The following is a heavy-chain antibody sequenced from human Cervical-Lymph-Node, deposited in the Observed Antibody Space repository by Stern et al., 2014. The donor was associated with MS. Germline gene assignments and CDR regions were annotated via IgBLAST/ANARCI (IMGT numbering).Heavy chain of an antibody. D-gene: IGHD3-16*01. CDR1: GYTFTSYY. V-gene: IGHV1-46*01. Sequence: QVQLMQSGAEVKKPGASVKVSCKASGYTFTSYYMHWVRQAPGQGLEWMGIINPSCGSTRYAQKFQGRVTITRDKSTSTVYMELSSLRSEDTAVYYCARVGRVTKDAFDIWGQGTMVTVSS. CDR2: INPSCGST. J-gene: IGHJ3*02. CDR3: ARVGRVTKDAFDI.